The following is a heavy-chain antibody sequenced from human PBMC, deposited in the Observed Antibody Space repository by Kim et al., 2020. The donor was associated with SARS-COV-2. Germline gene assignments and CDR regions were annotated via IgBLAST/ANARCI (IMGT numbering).Heavy chain of an antibody. CDR2: IYYSGST. CDR3: ARLRFLESFFDY. V-gene: IGHV4-59*08. Sequence: SETLSLTCTVSGGSISSYYWSWIRQPPGKGLEWIGYIYYSGSTNYNPSLKSRVTISVDTSKNQFSLKLSSVTAADTAVYYCARLRFLESFFDYWGQGTLVTVSS. J-gene: IGHJ4*02. CDR1: GGSISSYY. D-gene: IGHD3-3*01.